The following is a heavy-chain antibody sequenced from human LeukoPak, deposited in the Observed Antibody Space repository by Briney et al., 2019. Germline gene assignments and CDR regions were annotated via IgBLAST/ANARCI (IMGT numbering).Heavy chain of an antibody. CDR2: MNPNSGNT. V-gene: IGHV1-8*01. CDR3: ARGGLTQFYDSSGYWFFDL. J-gene: IGHJ2*01. CDR1: GYTFTSYD. Sequence: ASVKVSCKASGYTFTSYDINWVRQATGQGLEWMGWMNPNSGNTGYAQKFQGRVTMTRNTSISTAYMELSRLGSEDTAVYYCARGGLTQFYDSSGYWFFDLWGRGTLVTVSS. D-gene: IGHD3-22*01.